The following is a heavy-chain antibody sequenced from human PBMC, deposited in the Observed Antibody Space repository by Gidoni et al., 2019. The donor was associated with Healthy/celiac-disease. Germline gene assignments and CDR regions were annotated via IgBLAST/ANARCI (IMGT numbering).Heavy chain of an antibody. Sequence: EVQLVESGGGLVQPGRSLRLSCAAAGLTFDDYAMHWVRQAPGKGLEWVSGISWNSGSIGYADSVKGRFTITRDNAKNSLYLQMNSLRAEDTALDYCAKDRSRYDFWSGYPLGMDVWGQGTTVTVSS. CDR3: AKDRSRYDFWSGYPLGMDV. V-gene: IGHV3-9*01. J-gene: IGHJ6*02. CDR2: ISWNSGSI. CDR1: GLTFDDYA. D-gene: IGHD3-3*01.